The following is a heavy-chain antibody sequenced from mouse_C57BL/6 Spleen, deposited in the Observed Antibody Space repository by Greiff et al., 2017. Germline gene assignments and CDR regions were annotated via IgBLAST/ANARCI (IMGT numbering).Heavy chain of an antibody. V-gene: IGHV5-17*01. J-gene: IGHJ4*01. Sequence: VQLQESGGGLVKPGGSLKLSCAASGFTFSDYGMHWVRQAPEKGLEWVAYISSGSSTIYYADTVKGRFTISRDNAKNTLFLQMTSLRSEDTAMYYCARNKWLLTYYAMDYWGQGTSVTVSS. CDR3: ARNKWLLTYYAMDY. D-gene: IGHD2-3*01. CDR1: GFTFSDYG. CDR2: ISSGSSTI.